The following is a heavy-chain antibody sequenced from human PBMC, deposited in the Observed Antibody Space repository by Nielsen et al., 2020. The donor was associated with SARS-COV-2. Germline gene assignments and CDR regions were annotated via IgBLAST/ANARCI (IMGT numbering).Heavy chain of an antibody. CDR2: IGTAGDT. Sequence: GGSLRLSCAASGFTFSSYDMHWVRQATGKGLEWVSAIGTAGDTYYPGSVKGRFTISRDNAKNSLYLQMNSLRAEDTALYYCAKAWAGYSSTPIWGQGTMVTVSS. V-gene: IGHV3-13*04. J-gene: IGHJ3*02. D-gene: IGHD6-19*01. CDR1: GFTFSSYD. CDR3: AKAWAGYSSTPI.